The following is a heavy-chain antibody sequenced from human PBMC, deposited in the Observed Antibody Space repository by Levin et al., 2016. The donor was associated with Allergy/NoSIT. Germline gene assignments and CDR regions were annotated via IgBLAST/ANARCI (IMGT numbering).Heavy chain of an antibody. CDR3: ARDSFDTSGHYYGFDN. V-gene: IGHV3-20*04. CDR1: GFTFDGYG. Sequence: GESLKISCAASGFTFDGYGMSWVRQSAGKGLEWVSGITWNGGNTGYADSVKGRFTISRDNAKNTMYLQMNSLRGEDSAVYYCARDSFDTSGHYYGFDNWGQGTQVTVSS. J-gene: IGHJ4*02. D-gene: IGHD3-22*01. CDR2: ITWNGGNT.